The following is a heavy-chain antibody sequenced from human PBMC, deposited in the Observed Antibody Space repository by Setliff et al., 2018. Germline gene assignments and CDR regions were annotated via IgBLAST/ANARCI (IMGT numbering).Heavy chain of an antibody. CDR1: GGSISSRTYY. V-gene: IGHV4-61*09. D-gene: IGHD6-19*01. J-gene: IGHJ4*02. CDR2: IYTSWRT. CDR3: ARGRAGHSGH. Sequence: PSETLSLTCNVSGGSISSRTYYWSWIRQPAGKGLEWIGQIYTSWRTNYNPSLKSRVTISVDTSKNQFSLKLSSVTAADTAVYYCARGRAGHSGHWGQGTLVTVSS.